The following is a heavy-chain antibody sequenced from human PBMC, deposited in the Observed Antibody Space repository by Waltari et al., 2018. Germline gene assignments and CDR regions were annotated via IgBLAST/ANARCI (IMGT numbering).Heavy chain of an antibody. CDR1: GCPFSSYA. V-gene: IGHV3-23*01. D-gene: IGHD5-12*01. J-gene: IGHJ4*02. CDR3: TRGGNYYFDY. Sequence: EVQLLESGGGLVQPGGSLRRACAASGCPFSSYAMRWVRQNPGKGLEWFSAISATDPGTYHADSVRGRFTISRDNAQNTVYLEMNSLRAEDTAVYFCTRGGNYYFDYWGRGTLVTVSS. CDR2: ISATDPGT.